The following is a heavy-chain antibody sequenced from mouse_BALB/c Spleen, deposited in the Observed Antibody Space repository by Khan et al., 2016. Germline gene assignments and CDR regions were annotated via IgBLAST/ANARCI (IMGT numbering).Heavy chain of an antibody. V-gene: IGHV3-2*02. CDR3: ARSGTTVVATRSFDV. CDR1: GYSITSDYA. CDR2: ISYSGST. Sequence: EVQLQESGPGLVKPSQSLSLTCTVTGYSITSDYAWHWIRQFPGNKLEWTGYISYSGSTSYNPSLKSRISITRYTSKNQFFLQLNSVPTEDTATYYGARSGTTVVATRSFDVWGAGPTVAVSS. J-gene: IGHJ1*01. D-gene: IGHD1-1*01.